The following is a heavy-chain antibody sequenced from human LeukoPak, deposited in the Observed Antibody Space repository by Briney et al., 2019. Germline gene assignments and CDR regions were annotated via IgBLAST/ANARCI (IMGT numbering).Heavy chain of an antibody. CDR1: GFTVSSNY. D-gene: IGHD3-10*01. J-gene: IGHJ4*02. CDR2: ISSGGST. Sequence: GRSLRLSCAASGFTVSSNYMSWVRQAPGKGLEWVSVISSGGSTYYADSVKGRFTISRDNSKNTLYFQMNSLRAEDTAVYYCARESGAGRVGEYYFDYWGQGTLVTVSS. V-gene: IGHV3-53*01. CDR3: ARESGAGRVGEYYFDY.